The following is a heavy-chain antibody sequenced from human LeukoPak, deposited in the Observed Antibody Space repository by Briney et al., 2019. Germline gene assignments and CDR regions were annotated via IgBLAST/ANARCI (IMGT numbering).Heavy chain of an antibody. CDR2: INHSGST. J-gene: IGHJ4*02. CDR3: ARGKWLFPNFDY. D-gene: IGHD3-22*01. V-gene: IGHV4-34*01. Sequence: SETLSLTCAVYGGSFSGYYWSWIRQPPGKGLEWIGEINHSGSTNYNPSLKSRVTISVDTSKNQFSLKLSSVTAADTAVNYCARGKWLFPNFDYWGQGTLITVSS. CDR1: GGSFSGYY.